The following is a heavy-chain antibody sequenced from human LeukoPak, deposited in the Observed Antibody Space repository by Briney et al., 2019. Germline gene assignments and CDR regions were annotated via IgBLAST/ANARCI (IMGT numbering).Heavy chain of an antibody. CDR1: GFTFSSYS. V-gene: IGHV3-48*04. Sequence: PGGSLRLSCAASGFTFSSYSMIWARQAPGEGLEWVSYISSSSSTIYYADSVKGRFTISRDNAKNSLYLQMNSLRAEDTAVYYCARSSGSYSTHFDYWGQGTLVTVSS. CDR2: ISSSSSTI. CDR3: ARSSGSYSTHFDY. D-gene: IGHD1-26*01. J-gene: IGHJ4*02.